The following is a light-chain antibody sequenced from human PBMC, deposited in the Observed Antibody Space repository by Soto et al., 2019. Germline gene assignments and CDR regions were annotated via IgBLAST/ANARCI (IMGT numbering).Light chain of an antibody. CDR1: SSDVGAYDY. J-gene: IGLJ1*01. CDR2: EVS. CDR3: SSYTTTDPYV. Sequence: QSALTQPASVPGSPGQSITISCTGTSSDVGAYDYVSWYQQHPGKAPKYLIYEVSNRPSGVSDRFSGSKSGTTASLTIPGLQAEDEADYYCSSYTTTDPYVFGTGTKLTVL. V-gene: IGLV2-14*01.